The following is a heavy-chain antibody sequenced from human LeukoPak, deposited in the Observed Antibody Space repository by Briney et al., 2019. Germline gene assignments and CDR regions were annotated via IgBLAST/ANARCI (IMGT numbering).Heavy chain of an antibody. CDR3: ARDLITTVTTRGTEIPNDGIGY. Sequence: GGSLRLSCAASGFTFSSYGMHWVRQAPGKGLEWVAVIWYDGSNKYYADSVKGRFTISRDNSKNTLYLQMNSLRAEDTAVYYCARDLITTVTTRGTEIPNDGIGYWGQGTLVTVSS. D-gene: IGHD4-17*01. CDR1: GFTFSSYG. J-gene: IGHJ4*02. V-gene: IGHV3-33*01. CDR2: IWYDGSNK.